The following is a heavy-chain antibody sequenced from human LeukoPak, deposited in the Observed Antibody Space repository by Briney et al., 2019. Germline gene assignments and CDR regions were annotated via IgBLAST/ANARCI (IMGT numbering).Heavy chain of an antibody. V-gene: IGHV4-61*02. Sequence: SQTLSLTCTVSGGSISSGSYYWSWIRQPAGKGLEWIGSIYYSGSTYYNPSLKSRVTISVDTSKNQFSLKLSSVTAADTAVYYCARVGGYGMVRGVPDYWGQRTLVTVSS. CDR2: IYYSGST. CDR3: ARVGGYGMVRGVPDY. CDR1: GGSISSGSYY. J-gene: IGHJ4*02. D-gene: IGHD3-10*01.